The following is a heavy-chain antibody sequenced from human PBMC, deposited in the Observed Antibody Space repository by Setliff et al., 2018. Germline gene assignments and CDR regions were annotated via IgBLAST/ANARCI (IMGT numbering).Heavy chain of an antibody. CDR1: GFTFTDYA. V-gene: IGHV3-23*03. D-gene: IGHD1-7*01. J-gene: IGHJ4*02. CDR2: IYRGDRST. CDR3: AKPRLELRWGFEY. Sequence: GGSLRLSCVASGFTFTDYAMSWVRQAPGKGLEWVSTIYRGDRSTFYADSVQGRFIIFRDGSKNTLYLQIDSLRGEDTAVYYCAKPRLELRWGFEYWGQGTPVTVSS.